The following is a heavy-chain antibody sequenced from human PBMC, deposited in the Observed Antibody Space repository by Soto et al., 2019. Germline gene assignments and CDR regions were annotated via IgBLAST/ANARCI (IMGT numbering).Heavy chain of an antibody. CDR1: GGTFSSYA. CDR2: IIPIFGTA. CDR3: AKDRIDFWSGYSSFGGNFDI. Sequence: SVKVSCKASGGTFSSYAISWVRQAPGQGLEWMGGIIPIFGTANYAQKFQGRVTITADKSTSTAYMELSSLRSEDTAVYYCAKDRIDFWSGYSSFGGNFDIWGQGTMVTVSS. V-gene: IGHV1-69*06. J-gene: IGHJ3*02. D-gene: IGHD3-3*01.